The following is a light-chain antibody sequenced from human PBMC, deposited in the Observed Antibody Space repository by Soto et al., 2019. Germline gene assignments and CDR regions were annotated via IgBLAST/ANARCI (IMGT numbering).Light chain of an antibody. CDR1: QSVSSN. CDR2: GAS. V-gene: IGKV3-15*01. CDR3: QESYSSPFT. J-gene: IGKJ3*01. Sequence: EIVMTQSPATLSVSPGEGATLSCRASQSVSSNLAWYQQKPSQAPRLLIYGASTRATGIPARFSGSGSGTEFTLTISSLQSEDFATYYCQESYSSPFTIGPGTRVDVK.